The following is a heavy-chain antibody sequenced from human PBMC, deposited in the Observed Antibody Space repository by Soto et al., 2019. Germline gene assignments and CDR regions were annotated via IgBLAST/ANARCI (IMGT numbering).Heavy chain of an antibody. CDR1: GGSISSYY. CDR2: IDYSGTT. Sequence: KSSETLSLTCTVSGGSISSYYWSWIRQPPGKGLEWIGYIDYSGTTNYNPSLKSRVTISVDTSKNQFSLKLSSVTAADTAMYYCARGASTVVTMAYYYSMDVWGQGTTVTVSS. J-gene: IGHJ6*02. CDR3: ARGASTVVTMAYYYSMDV. V-gene: IGHV4-59*01. D-gene: IGHD4-17*01.